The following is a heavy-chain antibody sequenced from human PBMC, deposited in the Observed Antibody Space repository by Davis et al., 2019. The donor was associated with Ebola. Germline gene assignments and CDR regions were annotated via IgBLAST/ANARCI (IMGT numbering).Heavy chain of an antibody. D-gene: IGHD1-26*01. V-gene: IGHV1-24*01. CDR3: ATSYSGSFDY. Sequence: ASVKVSCKASGYTFTSYDINWVRQATGQGLEWMGGFDPEDGETIYAQKFQGRVTMTEDTSTDTAYMELSSLRSEDTAVYYCATSYSGSFDYWGQGTLVTVSS. J-gene: IGHJ4*02. CDR2: FDPEDGET. CDR1: GYTFTSYD.